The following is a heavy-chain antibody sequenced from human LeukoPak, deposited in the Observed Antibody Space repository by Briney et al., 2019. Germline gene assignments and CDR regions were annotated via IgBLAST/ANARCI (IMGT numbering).Heavy chain of an antibody. D-gene: IGHD3-10*01. CDR1: GFTFSDYN. CDR2: ISSSSTYI. J-gene: IGHJ2*01. CDR3: AKIGVIGKWYYDI. V-gene: IGHV3-21*04. Sequence: GGSLRLSCAASGFTFSDYNMNWVRQAPGKGLEGVSVISSSSTYIYYADSVKGRYTISRDNAKNSLYMQMNSLRAEDTAVYYCAKIGVIGKWYYDIWGRGTLVTVSS.